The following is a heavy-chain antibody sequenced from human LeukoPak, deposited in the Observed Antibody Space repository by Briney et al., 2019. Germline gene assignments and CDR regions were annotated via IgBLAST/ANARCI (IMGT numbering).Heavy chain of an antibody. CDR3: ARVRDNVVVVDGMDV. CDR1: GFTFSSYA. D-gene: IGHD2-15*01. CDR2: ISYDGSNK. Sequence: GRSLRLSCAASGFTFSSYAMHWVRQAPGKGLEWVAVISYDGSNKYYADSVKGRFTISRDNSKNTLYLQMNSLRAEDTAVYYCARVRDNVVVVDGMDVWGQGTTVTVSS. J-gene: IGHJ6*02. V-gene: IGHV3-30*04.